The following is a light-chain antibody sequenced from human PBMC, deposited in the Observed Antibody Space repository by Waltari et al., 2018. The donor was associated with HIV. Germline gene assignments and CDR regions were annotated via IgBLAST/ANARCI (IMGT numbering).Light chain of an antibody. CDR3: CSYAGSSSI. J-gene: IGLJ1*01. V-gene: IGLV2-23*02. CDR2: EFS. CDR1: SSDVGSYNV. Sequence: QSALTQPASVSGSPGQSITISCTGTSSDVGSYNVVSWFQHHPGKAPKVMIYEFSKRPSGVSNRFSGSKSGNTASLTISGLQAEDEADYYCCSYAGSSSIFGTGTKVTVL.